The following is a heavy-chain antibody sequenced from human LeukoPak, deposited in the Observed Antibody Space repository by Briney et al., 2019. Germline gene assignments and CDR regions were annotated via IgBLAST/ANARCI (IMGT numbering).Heavy chain of an antibody. J-gene: IGHJ4*02. D-gene: IGHD6-13*01. CDR3: ARGYSSSGVDY. CDR1: GGSISSYY. CDR2: IYYSGST. V-gene: IGHV4-59*08. Sequence: PSETLSLTCTVSGGSISSYYWSWIRQPPGKGLEWIGYIYYSGSTYYNPSLKSRVTISVDTSKNQFSLKLSSVTAADTAVYYCARGYSSSGVDYWGQGTLVTVSS.